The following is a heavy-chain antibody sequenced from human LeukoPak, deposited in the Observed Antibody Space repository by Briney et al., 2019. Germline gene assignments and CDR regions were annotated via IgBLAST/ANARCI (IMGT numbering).Heavy chain of an antibody. CDR3: ARHGGSYSFDY. V-gene: IGHV4-59*08. Sequence: SETLSLTCSVSGXSISGYYWSWIRQPPGKGLEWIGFITYSGSTNYNPSLKSRVTMSVDTSKNQFSLKLTSVTAADAAVYYCARHGGSYSFDYWGQGTLVTVSS. CDR1: GXSISGYY. J-gene: IGHJ4*02. CDR2: ITYSGST. D-gene: IGHD3-10*01.